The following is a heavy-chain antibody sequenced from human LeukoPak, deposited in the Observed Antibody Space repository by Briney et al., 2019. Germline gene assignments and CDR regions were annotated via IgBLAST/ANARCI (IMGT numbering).Heavy chain of an antibody. J-gene: IGHJ4*02. V-gene: IGHV1-2*02. D-gene: IGHD2-2*01. CDR1: GYTLTDYY. CDR2: FNPNSGGT. Sequence: ASVKVSCKASGYTLTDYYVHWVRLAPGQGLEWMGWFNPNSGGTNYAQKFQGRLTMTRDTSISTAYMELSRLTSDDTAVYYCARGYAYFDYWGQGTLVTVSS. CDR3: ARGYAYFDY.